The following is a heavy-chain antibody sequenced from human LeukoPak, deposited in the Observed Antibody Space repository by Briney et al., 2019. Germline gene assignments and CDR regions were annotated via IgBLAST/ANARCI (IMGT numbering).Heavy chain of an antibody. CDR2: ISAYNGNT. CDR1: GYTFTSYG. V-gene: IGHV1-18*01. J-gene: IGHJ3*02. D-gene: IGHD1-26*01. Sequence: ASVKVSCKASGYTFTSYGSSWVRQATGQGLEWMGWISAYNGNTNYAQKLQGRVTMTTDTSTSTAYMELRSLRSDDTAVYYCARVVFGVGATPDAFDIWGQGTMVTVSS. CDR3: ARVVFGVGATPDAFDI.